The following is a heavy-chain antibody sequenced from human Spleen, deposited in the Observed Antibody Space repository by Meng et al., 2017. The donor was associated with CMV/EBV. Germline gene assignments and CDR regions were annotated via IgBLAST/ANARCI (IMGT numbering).Heavy chain of an antibody. J-gene: IGHJ5*02. Sequence: GGSLRLSCVVSGFTFNNAWMSWVRQAPGKGLEWVGRIKSKAAGGTRDYAEPVQGRLTISRDDSKSTVFLQMNSLKTEDTAVYYCTIHDTLYNYFGPWGQGTLVTVSS. CDR1: GFTFNNAW. CDR3: TIHDTLYNYFGP. CDR2: IKSKAAGGTR. D-gene: IGHD3-22*01. V-gene: IGHV3-15*01.